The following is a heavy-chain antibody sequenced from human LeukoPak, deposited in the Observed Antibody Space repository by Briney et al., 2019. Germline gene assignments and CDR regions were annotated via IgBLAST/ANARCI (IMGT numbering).Heavy chain of an antibody. D-gene: IGHD3-22*01. Sequence: PGGSLRLSCAASGFTIGNYWMSWVRQAPGKGLEWVANIKPDGSEKYHVDSVKGRFTISRDNAKNSLYLQMNSLRAEDTAVYYCARTHYYDSSGHLSGYWGQGTLVTVSS. J-gene: IGHJ4*02. CDR1: GFTIGNYW. V-gene: IGHV3-7*04. CDR3: ARTHYYDSSGHLSGY. CDR2: IKPDGSEK.